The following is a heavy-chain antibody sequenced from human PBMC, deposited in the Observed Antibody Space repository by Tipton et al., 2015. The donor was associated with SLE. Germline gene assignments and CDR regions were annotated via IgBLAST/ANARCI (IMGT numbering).Heavy chain of an antibody. Sequence: SLRLSCAASGFTFSDYYMSWIRQAPGKGLEWVSYISSSSRYTNYVDSVKGRFTISRDNAKNSLYLQMNSLRAEDTAVYYCAKDPSPKLLWFGEDWFDPWGQGTLVTVSS. J-gene: IGHJ5*02. CDR3: AKDPSPKLLWFGEDWFDP. CDR1: GFTFSDYY. CDR2: ISSSSRYT. D-gene: IGHD3-10*01. V-gene: IGHV3-11*05.